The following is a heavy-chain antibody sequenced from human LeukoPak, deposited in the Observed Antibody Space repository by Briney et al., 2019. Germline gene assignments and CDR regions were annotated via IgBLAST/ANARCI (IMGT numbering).Heavy chain of an antibody. CDR1: GGSFSGYY. V-gene: IGHV4-34*01. D-gene: IGHD2-2*01. Sequence: SETLSLTCAVYGGSFSGYYWSWIRQPPGKGLEWIGEINHSGSTNYNPSLKSRVTISVDTSKNQFSLKLSSVTAADTAVYYCARGPAAALDYWGQGTLVTVSS. J-gene: IGHJ4*02. CDR2: INHSGST. CDR3: ARGPAAALDY.